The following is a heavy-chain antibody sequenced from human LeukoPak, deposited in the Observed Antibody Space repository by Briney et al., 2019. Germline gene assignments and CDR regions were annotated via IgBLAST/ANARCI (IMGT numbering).Heavy chain of an antibody. Sequence: GGSLRLSCAASGFTVSSNYMSWVRQAPGKGLEWVSVIYSGGSTYYADSVKGRFTISRDNSKNTLYLQMNSLRAEDTAVYYCARDNIVVVPAATRANYYYYYGMDVWGQGTTVTASS. CDR1: GFTVSSNY. J-gene: IGHJ6*02. D-gene: IGHD2-2*01. CDR2: IYSGGST. CDR3: ARDNIVVVPAATRANYYYYYGMDV. V-gene: IGHV3-66*01.